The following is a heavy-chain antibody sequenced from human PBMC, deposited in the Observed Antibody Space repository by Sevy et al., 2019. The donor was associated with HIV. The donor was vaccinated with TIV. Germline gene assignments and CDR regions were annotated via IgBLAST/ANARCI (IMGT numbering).Heavy chain of an antibody. V-gene: IGHV4-39*01. CDR1: GDSISSSFYY. CDR2: IYYSGST. J-gene: IGHJ4*02. CDR3: ARLVYSNYYYFDY. D-gene: IGHD4-4*01. Sequence: SETLSLTCTVSGDSISSSFYYWGWIRQPPGKGLEWIGSIYYSGSTYYKPSLKSRVTVFVDTSKNQFSLNLSSVTAADTAIYYCARLVYSNYYYFDYWGQGTLVTVSS.